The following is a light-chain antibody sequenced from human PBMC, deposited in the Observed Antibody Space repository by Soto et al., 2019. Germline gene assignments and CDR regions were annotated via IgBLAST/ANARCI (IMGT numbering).Light chain of an antibody. Sequence: DIVMTQSPDSLAVSLGERATINCKSSQSVLSSSNNKNCLAWYQQKSGQPPKLLIYWASTRESGVPDRFSGSGSGTDATLTISSLQAEDVAAYYCQHYYTMPWTFGQGTRVEIK. J-gene: IGKJ1*01. CDR2: WAS. CDR1: QSVLSSSNNKNC. V-gene: IGKV4-1*01. CDR3: QHYYTMPWT.